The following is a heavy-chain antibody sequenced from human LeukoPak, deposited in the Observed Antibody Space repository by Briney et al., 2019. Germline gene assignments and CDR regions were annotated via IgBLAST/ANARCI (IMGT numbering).Heavy chain of an antibody. D-gene: IGHD2-21*02. J-gene: IGHJ4*02. CDR2: ISSSSSYI. V-gene: IGHV3-21*01. CDR3: ARKSGLAYCGGDCLTPFDY. Sequence: GGSLRLSCAASGFTFSSYSMNWVRQAPGKGLEWVSSISSSSSYIYYADSVKGRFTISRDDAKNSLYLQMNSLRAEDTAVYYCARKSGLAYCGGDCLTPFDYWGQGTLVTVSS. CDR1: GFTFSSYS.